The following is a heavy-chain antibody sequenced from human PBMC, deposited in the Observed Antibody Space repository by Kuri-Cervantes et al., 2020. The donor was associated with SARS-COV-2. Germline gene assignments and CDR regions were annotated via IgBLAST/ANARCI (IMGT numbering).Heavy chain of an antibody. V-gene: IGHV6-1*01. D-gene: IGHD6-6*01. CDR3: ARDGISSIAARPNWYDP. Sequence: LRLSCAISGDSVSSNSAAWNWIRQSPSRGLEWLGRTYYRSKWYNDYAVSVKSRITINPDTSKNQFSLQLNSVTTEDTAVYYCARDGISSIAARPNWYDPWGQGTLVTVSS. CDR2: TYYRSKWYN. CDR1: GDSVSSNSAA. J-gene: IGHJ5*02.